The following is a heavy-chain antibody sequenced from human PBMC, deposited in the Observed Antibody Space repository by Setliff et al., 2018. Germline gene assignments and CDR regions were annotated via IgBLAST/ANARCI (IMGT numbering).Heavy chain of an antibody. CDR3: ARDLGHGGDSDY. CDR2: IGHTGSI. J-gene: IGHJ4*02. Sequence: SGALSLTCTVSGYSISSGYIWGWLRQPPGKGLEWVGNIGHTGSINYNPSLKSRLTISRDTSKNQVSLKLNSVTATDTAVYYCARDLGHGGDSDYWGQGIQVTVSS. V-gene: IGHV4-38-2*02. D-gene: IGHD2-21*02. CDR1: GYSISSGYI.